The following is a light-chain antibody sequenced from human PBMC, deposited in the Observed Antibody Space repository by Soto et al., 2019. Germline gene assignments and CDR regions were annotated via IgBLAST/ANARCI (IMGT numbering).Light chain of an antibody. CDR1: RSNIGXXX. CDR3: AAWDDRMRGAF. Sequence: QSVLTQPPSASGTPGQRVTISCSGARSNIGXXXXXXXXXXXXXXXXXXXXXDNQRPSGVPDRFSGSKSGTSASLAISGLRSEDEADYYCAAWDDRMRGAFFGTGTKVTVL. V-gene: IGLV1-47*02. J-gene: IGLJ1*01. CDR2: XDN.